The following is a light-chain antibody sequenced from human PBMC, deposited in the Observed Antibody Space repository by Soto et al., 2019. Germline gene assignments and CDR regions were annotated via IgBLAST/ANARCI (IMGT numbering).Light chain of an antibody. V-gene: IGKV3-20*01. CDR1: QTISSNC. CDR3: QQYATSPRT. CDR2: GAS. Sequence: EIVLTQSPGTLSLSPGEGATLSCTTSQTISSNCLAWYQQKPGQAPRLLIYGASSRATGIPDRFSGSGSGTDFTLTISRQEPEDFAVYYCQQYATSPRTFGQGTKVEIQ. J-gene: IGKJ1*01.